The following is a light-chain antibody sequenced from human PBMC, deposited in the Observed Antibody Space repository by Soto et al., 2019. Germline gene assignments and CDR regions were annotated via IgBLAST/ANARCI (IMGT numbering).Light chain of an antibody. V-gene: IGLV2-11*01. CDR2: DVS. J-gene: IGLJ1*01. CDR1: SSAVGGYNY. Sequence: QSALTQPRSVSGSPGQSVTISCTGTSSAVGGYNYVSWYQQHPGKAPKLMIYDVSKRPSGVPDRFSVSKSGNTASLNISGLQAEDEADYYCCSYAGRFYVFGTGTK. CDR3: CSYAGRFYV.